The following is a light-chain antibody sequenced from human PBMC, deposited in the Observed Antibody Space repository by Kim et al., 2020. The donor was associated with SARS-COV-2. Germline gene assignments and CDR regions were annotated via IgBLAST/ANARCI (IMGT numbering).Light chain of an antibody. CDR2: GAS. CDR1: QSVSSY. V-gene: IGKV3-11*01. CDR3: HQRSNWPRT. Sequence: EIVLTQSPATLSFSPGERATLSCRASQSVSSYLAWYQQKPGQAPRLLMYGASNRATGIPARFSGSGSGTEFTLTISSLEPGDFAVYYCHQRSNWPRTFGQGTKVDIK. J-gene: IGKJ1*01.